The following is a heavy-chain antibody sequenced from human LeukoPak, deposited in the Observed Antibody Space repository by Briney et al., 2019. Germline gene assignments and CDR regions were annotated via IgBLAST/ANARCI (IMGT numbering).Heavy chain of an antibody. J-gene: IGHJ4*02. D-gene: IGHD1-14*01. CDR2: ISWNSGSI. CDR3: AKETAGPPGSQPNDY. V-gene: IGHV3-9*01. Sequence: GGSLRLSCAASGFTFDDYAMHWVRQAPGKGLEWVSGISWNSGSIGYADSVKGRFTISRDNAKNSLYLQMNSLRAEDTALYYCAKETAGPPGSQPNDYWGQGTLVTVSS. CDR1: GFTFDDYA.